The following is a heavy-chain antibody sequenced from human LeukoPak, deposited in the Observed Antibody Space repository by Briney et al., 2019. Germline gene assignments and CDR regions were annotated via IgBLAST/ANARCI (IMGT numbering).Heavy chain of an antibody. V-gene: IGHV3-23*01. D-gene: IGHD6-6*01. CDR2: LSISDVTT. Sequence: GGSLRLSCAASGFTFTNFAMSWVRQAPGKGLEWVSTLSISDVTTYYAVSVKGRFTISRDNSKNTLYLQMNSLRAEDTAVCYCAKDPYSSSDYYFDYWGQGTLVTVSS. CDR3: AKDPYSSSDYYFDY. CDR1: GFTFTNFA. J-gene: IGHJ4*02.